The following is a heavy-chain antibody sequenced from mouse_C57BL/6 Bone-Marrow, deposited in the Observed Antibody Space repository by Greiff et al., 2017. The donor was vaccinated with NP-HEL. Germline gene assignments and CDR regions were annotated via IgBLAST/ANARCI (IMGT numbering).Heavy chain of an antibody. CDR1: GYSITSGYY. CDR3: ARGKPTRAMDY. CDR2: ISYDGSN. Sequence: DVQLQESGPGLVKPSQSLSLTCSVTGYSITSGYYWNWIRQFPGNKLEWMGYISYDGSNNYNPSLKNRISITRDTSKNQFFLKLNSVTTEDTATYYCARGKPTRAMDYWGQGTSVTVSS. J-gene: IGHJ4*01. V-gene: IGHV3-6*01. D-gene: IGHD1-3*01.